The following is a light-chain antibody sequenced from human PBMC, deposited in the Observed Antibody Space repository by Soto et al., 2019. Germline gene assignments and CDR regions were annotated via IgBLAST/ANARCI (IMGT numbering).Light chain of an antibody. CDR1: SSDVGGYNF. J-gene: IGLJ3*02. Sequence: QSALTQPPSASGSPGQSGTISCTGTSSDVGGYNFVSWYQQHPGKAPKFMIYEVSKRPSGVPDRFSGSKSGNTASLTVSGRQAEDEADYYCSSYAGGIKWVFGGGTKLTVL. V-gene: IGLV2-8*01. CDR3: SSYAGGIKWV. CDR2: EVS.